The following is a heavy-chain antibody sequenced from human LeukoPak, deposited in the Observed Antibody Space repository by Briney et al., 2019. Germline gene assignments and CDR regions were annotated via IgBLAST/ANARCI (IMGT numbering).Heavy chain of an antibody. Sequence: GGSLRLSCAASGFTFRSYWMSWVRQAPGKGLEWVANINQGGSVKYYVDSVKGRFTISRDDAKNSLYVQMNSLRDEDTAVYYCAKDRGWYGSGIDYWGQGTLVTVSS. CDR1: GFTFRSYW. J-gene: IGHJ4*02. CDR2: INQGGSVK. CDR3: AKDRGWYGSGIDY. D-gene: IGHD3-10*01. V-gene: IGHV3-7*01.